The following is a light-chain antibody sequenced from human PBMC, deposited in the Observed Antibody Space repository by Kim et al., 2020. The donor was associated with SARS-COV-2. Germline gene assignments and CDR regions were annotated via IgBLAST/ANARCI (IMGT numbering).Light chain of an antibody. CDR1: SLRSYY. V-gene: IGLV3-19*01. Sequence: SSELTQDPAVSVALGQTVRITCQGDSLRSYYASWYQQKPGQAPVLVIYGKNNRPSGIPDRFSGSSAGNTASLTITGAEAEDEADYYCNFRDSSRNHWVFGGGNHLTVL. CDR3: NFRDSSRNHWV. J-gene: IGLJ3*02. CDR2: GKN.